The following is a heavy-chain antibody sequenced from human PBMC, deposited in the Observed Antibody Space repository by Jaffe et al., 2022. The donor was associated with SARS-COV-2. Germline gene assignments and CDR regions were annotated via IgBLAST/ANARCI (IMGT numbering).Heavy chain of an antibody. D-gene: IGHD6-6*01. CDR2: IWWDDDK. CDR1: GFSLNSGGVG. CDR3: AHGVKAARTYYFDY. V-gene: IGHV2-5*02. J-gene: IGHJ4*02. Sequence: QITLKESGPTLVRPTQTLTLTCTFSGFSLNSGGVGVGWIRQPPGKALEWLTMIWWDDDKRYRSSLKSRLTITKDTSKNQVVLTMTNMDPVDTATYYCAHGVKAARTYYFDYWGQGTLVTVSS.